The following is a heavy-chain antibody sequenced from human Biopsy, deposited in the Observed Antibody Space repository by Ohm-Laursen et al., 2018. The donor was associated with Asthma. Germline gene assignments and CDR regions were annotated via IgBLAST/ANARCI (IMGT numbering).Heavy chain of an antibody. V-gene: IGHV3-30*01. CDR2: ISKDASTQ. Sequence: SLRLSCSASGFSFSNFAIHWVRQAPGKGLEWVGVISKDASTQDYADSVKGRFTMARDNSKNTLDLQMNSLREEDTAVYYCVRDGTDDAFDIWGQGTVVSVTS. CDR3: VRDGTDDAFDI. CDR1: GFSFSNFA. J-gene: IGHJ3*02. D-gene: IGHD1-1*01.